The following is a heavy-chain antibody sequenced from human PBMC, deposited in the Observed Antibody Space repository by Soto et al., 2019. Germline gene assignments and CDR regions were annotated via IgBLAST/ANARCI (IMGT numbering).Heavy chain of an antibody. CDR1: GFTFSSYA. CDR3: ANLPGRGYSSGWYEGLDY. J-gene: IGHJ4*02. Sequence: GGSLRLSCAASGFTFSSYAMSWVRQAPGKGLEWVSAISGRGGSTYYADSVKGRFTISRDNSKNTLYLQMNSLRAEDTAVYYCANLPGRGYSSGWYEGLDYWGQGTLVTVSS. V-gene: IGHV3-23*01. D-gene: IGHD6-19*01. CDR2: ISGRGGST.